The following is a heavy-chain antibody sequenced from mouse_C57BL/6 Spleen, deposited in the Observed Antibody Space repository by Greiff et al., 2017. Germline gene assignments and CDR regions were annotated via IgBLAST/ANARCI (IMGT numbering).Heavy chain of an antibody. CDR3: ARDRGIYYDYDAYYFDY. CDR1: GFTFSDYY. Sequence: EVKLVESEGGLVQPGSSMKLSCTASGFTFSDYYMAWVRQVPEKGLEWVANINYDGSSTYYLDSLKSRFIISGDNAKNILYLQMSSLKSEDTATYYCARDRGIYYDYDAYYFDYWGQGTTLTVSS. J-gene: IGHJ2*01. CDR2: INYDGSST. V-gene: IGHV5-16*01. D-gene: IGHD2-4*01.